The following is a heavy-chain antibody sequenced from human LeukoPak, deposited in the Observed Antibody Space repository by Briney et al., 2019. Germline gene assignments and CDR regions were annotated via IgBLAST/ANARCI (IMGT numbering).Heavy chain of an antibody. CDR2: ISGSTSST. Sequence: GGSLRLSCAASGFSFSSYAMGWVRQAPGKGLEWVSSISGSTSSTYYADSVKGRFTISRDNSKTTLYLQMNSLRAEDTAVYYCARNVDLDYWGQGTLVTVSS. CDR1: GFSFSSYA. D-gene: IGHD1-1*01. J-gene: IGHJ4*02. CDR3: ARNVDLDY. V-gene: IGHV3-23*01.